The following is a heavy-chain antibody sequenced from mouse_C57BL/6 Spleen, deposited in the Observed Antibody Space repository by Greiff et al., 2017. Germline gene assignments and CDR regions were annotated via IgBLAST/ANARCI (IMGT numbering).Heavy chain of an antibody. D-gene: IGHD1-1*01. Sequence: VQLLESGPELVKPGASVKLSCTASGYTFTDYYINWVKQRPGQGLEWIGWIDPGNGKTKYTQKFKGKATLTADTSSNTAYLRLSSLTSEDAAVYARGRGVVSGRFGDRGKGPPVT. CDR3: GRGVVSGRFGD. CDR2: IDPGNGKT. CDR1: GYTFTDYY. V-gene: IGHV1-84*01. J-gene: IGHJ3*01.